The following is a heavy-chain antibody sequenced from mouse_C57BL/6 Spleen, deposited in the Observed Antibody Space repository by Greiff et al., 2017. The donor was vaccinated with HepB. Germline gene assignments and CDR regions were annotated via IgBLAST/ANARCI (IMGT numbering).Heavy chain of an antibody. D-gene: IGHD3-1*01. V-gene: IGHV1-54*01. CDR1: GYAFTNYL. CDR2: INPGSGGT. CDR3: ARSSGPFDY. J-gene: IGHJ2*01. Sequence: QVQLQQSGAELVRPGTSVKVSCKASGYAFTNYLIEWVKQRPGQGLEWIGVINPGSGGTNYNEKFKGKATLTADKSSSTAYMQLSSLTSEDSAVYFCARSSGPFDYWGQGTTLTVSS.